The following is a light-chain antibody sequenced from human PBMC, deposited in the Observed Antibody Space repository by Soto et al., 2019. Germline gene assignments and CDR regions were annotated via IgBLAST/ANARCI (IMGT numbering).Light chain of an antibody. CDR2: KAS. CDR1: QSISSW. V-gene: IGKV1-5*03. J-gene: IGKJ1*01. CDR3: QQYNSYWT. Sequence: DIQMTQSPSTLSAAVGDRVTITCRASQSISSWLAWYQQKPGKAPKLLIYKASSLESGVPSRFSGSGSGTEFTLTISSLQPDDFATDYCQQYNSYWTFGQGTTVAIK.